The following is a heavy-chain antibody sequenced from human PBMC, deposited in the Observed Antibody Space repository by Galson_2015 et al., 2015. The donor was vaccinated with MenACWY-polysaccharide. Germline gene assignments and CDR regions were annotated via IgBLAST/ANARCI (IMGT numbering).Heavy chain of an antibody. V-gene: IGHV3-7*01. CDR1: GYSFTRYW. Sequence: SGAEVKKPGESLKISCTGSGYSFTRYWMNWVRQAPGKGLEWVANIKQDGSQKYYVDSVKGRFTISRDNAKKSLYLQMNSLRAEDTAMYYCARDSSSGSRTGAEYFQNWGQGTLVTVSS. CDR3: ARDSSSGSRTGAEYFQN. CDR2: IKQDGSQK. J-gene: IGHJ1*01. D-gene: IGHD6-19*01.